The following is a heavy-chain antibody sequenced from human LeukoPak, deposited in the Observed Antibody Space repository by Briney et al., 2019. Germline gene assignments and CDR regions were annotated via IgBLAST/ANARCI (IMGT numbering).Heavy chain of an antibody. D-gene: IGHD4-17*01. V-gene: IGHV4-59*01. CDR2: FYYTGTT. J-gene: IGHJ4*02. CDR3: ASKSTDHGELRFDY. Sequence: PSETLSLTCTLSGDSTNTYFWSWIRQPPGKGLEWIGYFYYTGTTNYNPSLKSRVTISVDTSKNQFYLKVNSVTAADTGVYYCASKSTDHGELRFDYWGQGTLVTVSS. CDR1: GDSTNTYF.